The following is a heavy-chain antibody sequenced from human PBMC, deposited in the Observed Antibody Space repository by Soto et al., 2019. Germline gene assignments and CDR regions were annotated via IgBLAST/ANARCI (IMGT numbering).Heavy chain of an antibody. V-gene: IGHV3-23*01. CDR1: GFTFSSYA. D-gene: IGHD6-19*01. J-gene: IGHJ6*02. CDR3: ANTLAVAGGYYYYYGMDV. CDR2: ISGSGGST. Sequence: GVSLRLSCAASGFTFSSYAMSWVRQAPGKGLEWVSAISGSGGSTYYADSVKGRFTISRDNSKNTLYLQMNSLRAEDTAVYYCANTLAVAGGYYYYYGMDVWGQGTTVTVSS.